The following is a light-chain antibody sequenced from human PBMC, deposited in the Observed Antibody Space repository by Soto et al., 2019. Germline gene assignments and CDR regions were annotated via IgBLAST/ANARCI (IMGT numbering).Light chain of an antibody. CDR3: QQRYNWPPT. CDR1: QSVSNNY. Sequence: EIVLTQSPGTLSLSAGGRATLSCRASQSVSNNYLAWYQQKPGQAPRLLIYDASNRATGIPARFSGSGSGTDFTLTINSLEPEDFALYYCQQRYNWPPTFCQGTKV. J-gene: IGKJ1*01. CDR2: DAS. V-gene: IGKV3-11*01.